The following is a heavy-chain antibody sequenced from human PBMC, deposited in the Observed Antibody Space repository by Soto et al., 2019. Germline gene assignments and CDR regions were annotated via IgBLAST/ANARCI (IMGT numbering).Heavy chain of an antibody. CDR1: GFTFSSYG. CDR3: AKDLRGMVRGVIDY. CDR2: ISYDGSNK. J-gene: IGHJ4*02. Sequence: PVGSLRLSGAASGFTFSSYGMHWVRQAPGKGLEWVAVISYDGSNKYYADSVKGRFTISRDNSKNTLYLQMNSLRAEDTAVYYCAKDLRGMVRGVIDYWGQGTLVTVSS. D-gene: IGHD3-10*01. V-gene: IGHV3-30*18.